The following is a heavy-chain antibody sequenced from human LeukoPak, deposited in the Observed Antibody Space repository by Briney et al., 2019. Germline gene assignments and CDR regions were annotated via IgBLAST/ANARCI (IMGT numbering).Heavy chain of an antibody. J-gene: IGHJ4*02. CDR2: INHSGST. CDR3: ARLWSYGYFDY. CDR1: GGSFSGYY. Sequence: PSETLSLTCAVYGGSFSGYYWSWIRQPPGKGLEWIGEINHSGSTNYNPSLKSRVTISVDTSKNQFSLKLSSVTAADTAVYYCARLWSYGYFDYWGQGTLVTVSS. D-gene: IGHD5-18*01. V-gene: IGHV4-34*01.